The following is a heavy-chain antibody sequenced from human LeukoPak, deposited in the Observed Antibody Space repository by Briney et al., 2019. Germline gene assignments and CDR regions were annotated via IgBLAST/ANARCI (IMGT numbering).Heavy chain of an antibody. Sequence: GGSLRLSCAAPGLITDDYAIHWVRQAPGKGLEWVSAIGTAGDTYYPGFVKGRFTISRENAKNSLYLQMNSLGAGDTAVYYCARDKGLGFDYWGQGTLVTVSS. CDR1: GLITDDYA. D-gene: IGHD3-16*01. CDR2: IGTAGDT. V-gene: IGHV3-13*01. J-gene: IGHJ4*02. CDR3: ARDKGLGFDY.